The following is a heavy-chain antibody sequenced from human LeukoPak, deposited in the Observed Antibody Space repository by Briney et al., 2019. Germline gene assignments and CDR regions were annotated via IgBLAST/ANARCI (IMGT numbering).Heavy chain of an antibody. D-gene: IGHD3-10*01. CDR3: ARGIYYGSGSYPPPSDY. CDR2: INHSGST. Sequence: SETLSLTCAVYGGSFSGYYWSWIRQPPGKGLEWIGEINHSGSTNYNPSLKSRVTISVDTPKNQFSLKLSSVTAADTAVYYCARGIYYGSGSYPPPSDYWGQGTLVTVSS. CDR1: GGSFSGYY. J-gene: IGHJ4*02. V-gene: IGHV4-34*01.